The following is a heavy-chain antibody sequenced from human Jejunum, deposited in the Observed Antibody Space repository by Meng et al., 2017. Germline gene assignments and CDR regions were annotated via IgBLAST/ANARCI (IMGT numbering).Heavy chain of an antibody. CDR3: ARDRGWDLPYDL. J-gene: IGHJ4*02. CDR2: MKSDGSST. D-gene: IGHD1-26*01. CDR1: GFTLSSYW. V-gene: IGHV3-74*03. Sequence: EVQPGESGGGFVQPGGSLKLSCTASGFTLSSYWMHWVRQPPGKGLVWVSRMKSDGSSTTYADSVKGRFTISRDNAKNTVYLQMNRLRAEDTAVYYCARDRGWDLPYDLWGQGTLVTVSS.